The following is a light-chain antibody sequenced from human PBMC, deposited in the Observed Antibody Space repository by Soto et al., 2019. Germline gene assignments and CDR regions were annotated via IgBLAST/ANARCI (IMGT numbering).Light chain of an antibody. CDR2: RNN. V-gene: IGLV1-47*01. J-gene: IGLJ2*01. CDR3: AAWDDSLSARVV. Sequence: QSVLTQPPSASGTPGQRVTISCSGSSSNIGSNYVYWYQQLPGTAPKLLIYRNNQRPSGVPDRFSGSKSGTSASLASSGLRSEDEADYYWAAWDDSLSARVVFGGGTKLTVL. CDR1: SSNIGSNY.